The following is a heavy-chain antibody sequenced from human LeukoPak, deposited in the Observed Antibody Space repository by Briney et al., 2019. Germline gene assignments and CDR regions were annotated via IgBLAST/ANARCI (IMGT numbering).Heavy chain of an antibody. CDR3: AKDREYSSSCTDY. J-gene: IGHJ4*02. D-gene: IGHD6-13*01. CDR1: GFTFTSYG. Sequence: GGSLGLSCAASGFTFTSYGMHWVRQAPGKGLEWVAVISYDGSNKYYADSVKGRFTISRDNSKNTLYLQMNSLRAEDTAVYYCAKDREYSSSCTDYWGQGTLVTVSS. V-gene: IGHV3-30*18. CDR2: ISYDGSNK.